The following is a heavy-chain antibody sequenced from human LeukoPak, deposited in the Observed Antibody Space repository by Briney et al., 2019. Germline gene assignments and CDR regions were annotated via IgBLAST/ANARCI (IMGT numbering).Heavy chain of an antibody. CDR1: GFNLNNDY. Sequence: GGSLRLSCAASGFNLNNDYMTWVRQAPGRGLEWVSVTYSDGNTYYADSVRGRFTISRDKSKNTLYLQMNSLRAEDTAMYYCARGVVYYSYEMDVWGQGTTVTVSS. J-gene: IGHJ6*02. CDR2: TYSDGNT. V-gene: IGHV3-66*01. D-gene: IGHD3-3*01. CDR3: ARGVVYYSYEMDV.